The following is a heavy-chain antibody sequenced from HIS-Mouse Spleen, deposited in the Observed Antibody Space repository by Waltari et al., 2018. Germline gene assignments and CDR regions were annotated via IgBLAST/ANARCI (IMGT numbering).Heavy chain of an antibody. J-gene: IGHJ4*02. V-gene: IGHV2-70*15. CDR3: ARIAEGYSSGWYAFDY. CDR2: IDWDDDK. CDR1: GCSLSTSGMC. D-gene: IGHD6-19*01. Sequence: QVTLRESGPALVKPTQTLTLTCTFSGCSLSTSGMCVSWIRQPPGKALEWLARIDWDDDKYYSTSLKTRLTISKDTSKNQVVLTMTNMDPVDTATYYCARIAEGYSSGWYAFDYWGQGTLVTVSS.